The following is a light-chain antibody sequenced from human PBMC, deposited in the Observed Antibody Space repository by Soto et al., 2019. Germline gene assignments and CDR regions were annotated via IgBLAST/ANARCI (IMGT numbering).Light chain of an antibody. CDR3: CSYAGTSTHTV. CDR2: EVS. V-gene: IGLV2-23*02. Sequence: QSVLTQPASVSGSPGQSITISCTGTSSDVGSYKLVSWYQQHPGKAPKLMISEVSKRPSGISDRFSGSKSGSTASLTNSGLQAEDEADYYCCSYAGTSTHTVFGGGTQLTVL. CDR1: SSDVGSYKL. J-gene: IGLJ7*01.